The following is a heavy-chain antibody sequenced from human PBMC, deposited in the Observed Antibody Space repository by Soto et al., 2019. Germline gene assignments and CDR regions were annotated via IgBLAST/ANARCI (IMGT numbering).Heavy chain of an antibody. CDR1: GGTFSSYA. D-gene: IGHD2-2*01. Sequence: QVQLVQSGAEVKKPGSSVKVSCKASGGTFSSYAISWVRQAPGQGLEWMGGIIPISGKANYAQKFQGRVTITADESTSTVSMELSSRRSQDTAVYFCARSHGRSTSLEIYYYYYYGMDVWGQGTTVTVSS. CDR2: IIPISGKA. V-gene: IGHV1-69*01. CDR3: ARSHGRSTSLEIYYYYYYGMDV. J-gene: IGHJ6*02.